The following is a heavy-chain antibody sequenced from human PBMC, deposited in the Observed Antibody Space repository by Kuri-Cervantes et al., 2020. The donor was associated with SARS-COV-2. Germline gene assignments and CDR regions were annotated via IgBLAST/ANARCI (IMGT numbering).Heavy chain of an antibody. V-gene: IGHV3-23*01. D-gene: IGHD2-15*01. CDR1: GSTFSNYA. Sequence: GGSLRLSWAASGSTFSNYALSWVRQAPGKGLEWVATISGGGKIPHYADSVKGRFTISRDNSKNTLYLQMNSLRAEDTAVYYCAPISSGRYCGVGTCSGDYWGQGTLVTVSS. CDR3: APISSGRYCGVGTCSGDY. CDR2: ISGGGKIP. J-gene: IGHJ4*02.